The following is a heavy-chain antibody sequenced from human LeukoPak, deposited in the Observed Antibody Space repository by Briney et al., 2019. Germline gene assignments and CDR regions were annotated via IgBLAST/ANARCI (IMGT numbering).Heavy chain of an antibody. V-gene: IGHV4-39*01. D-gene: IGHD3-22*01. CDR3: ARQHTRGAVVALVDY. Sequence: SETLSLTCTVSGGSITSSGYYWGWIRQPPGKGQEWIGSIYYSGSTYYNPSLNSRVTISVDTSKNQFSLKLSSLTAADTAVYYCARQHTRGAVVALVDYWGQGTLVTVSS. CDR2: IYYSGST. CDR1: GGSITSSGYY. J-gene: IGHJ4*02.